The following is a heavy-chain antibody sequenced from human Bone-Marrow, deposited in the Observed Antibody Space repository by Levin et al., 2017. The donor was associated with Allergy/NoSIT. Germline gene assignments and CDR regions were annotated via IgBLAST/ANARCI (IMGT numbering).Heavy chain of an antibody. CDR1: GGSISSYY. CDR2: IYYSGST. J-gene: IGHJ4*02. V-gene: IGHV4-59*08. D-gene: IGHD1-26*01. Sequence: SQTLSLTCTVSGGSISSYYWSWIRQPPGKGLEWIGYIYYSGSTNYNPSLKSRVTISVDTSKNQFSLNLNSVTAADTAVYYCARHRGSGSYPFDYWGQGTLVTVSS. CDR3: ARHRGSGSYPFDY.